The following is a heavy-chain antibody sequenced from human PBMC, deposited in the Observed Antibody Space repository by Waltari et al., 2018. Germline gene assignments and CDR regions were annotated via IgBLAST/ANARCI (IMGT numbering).Heavy chain of an antibody. CDR2: IGSGGET. CDR3: AKDLYWWTAADY. Sequence: EVQLLESGGGLIQTGGSLCLSCAASGFVFSTNAMSWVRQSPGKGLEWVSGIGSGGETHYTDSVKGRFTISRDNSKSSLYLQMNSLRAEDTAVYYCAKDLYWWTAADYWGQGILVTVSS. J-gene: IGHJ4*02. V-gene: IGHV3-23*01. D-gene: IGHD6-13*01. CDR1: GFVFSTNA.